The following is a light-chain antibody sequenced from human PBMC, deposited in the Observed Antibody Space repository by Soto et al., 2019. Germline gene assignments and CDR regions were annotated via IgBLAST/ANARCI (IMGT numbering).Light chain of an antibody. V-gene: IGKV3-11*01. Sequence: EIVLTQSPATLSLSPGERATLSCRASQSVSSYLAWYQQKPGQAPRLLIYDASNRATGIPARFSGSGSGTTFILPTSSLEPEVFAFYYCHQRSNWPGTFGQGTKLEIK. CDR3: HQRSNWPGT. J-gene: IGKJ2*01. CDR2: DAS. CDR1: QSVSSY.